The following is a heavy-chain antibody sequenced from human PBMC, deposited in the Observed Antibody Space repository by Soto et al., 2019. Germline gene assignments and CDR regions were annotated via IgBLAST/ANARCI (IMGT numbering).Heavy chain of an antibody. D-gene: IGHD7-27*01. CDR2: ISYDGTNK. CDR1: GFSFSISP. J-gene: IGHJ4*02. Sequence: QVQLVESGGGVVQPGRSLRLSCAASGFSFSISPMHWVRQAPGKGPEWVALISYDGTNKFYADSVKGRFTISRDNSKRPLYLQVDSLRPEDAAVYYCARDPKTSGGQHWAFNYFDSWGQGTLVTVSS. V-gene: IGHV3-30-3*01. CDR3: ARDPKTSGGQHWAFNYFDS.